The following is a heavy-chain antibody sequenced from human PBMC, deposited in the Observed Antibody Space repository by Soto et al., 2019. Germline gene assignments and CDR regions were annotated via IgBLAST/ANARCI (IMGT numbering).Heavy chain of an antibody. CDR2: ISPSGTA. V-gene: IGHV4-34*01. D-gene: IGHD2-15*01. CDR1: GGSFSDYY. J-gene: IGHJ4*02. CDR3: AGAMPVGGSLSDF. Sequence: SETLSLTCAVYGGSFSDYYWTWIRQPPGEGLEWIGEISPSGTANYNPSLKSRVTMSFDTSKTQFSLRLNSVTAADTAVYYCAGAMPVGGSLSDFWGQGTLVTVSS.